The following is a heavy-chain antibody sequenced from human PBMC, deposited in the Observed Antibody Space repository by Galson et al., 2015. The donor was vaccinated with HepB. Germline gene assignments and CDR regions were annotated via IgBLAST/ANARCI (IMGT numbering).Heavy chain of an antibody. D-gene: IGHD3-9*01. Sequence: SVKVSCKASGYTFTGYYMHWVRQAPGQGLEWMGRINPNSGGTNYAQKFQGRVTMTRDTSTSTVYMELSSLRSEDTAVYYCARAIFHNPFDPWGQGTLVTVSS. CDR1: GYTFTGYY. CDR2: INPNSGGT. V-gene: IGHV1-2*06. J-gene: IGHJ5*02. CDR3: ARAIFHNPFDP.